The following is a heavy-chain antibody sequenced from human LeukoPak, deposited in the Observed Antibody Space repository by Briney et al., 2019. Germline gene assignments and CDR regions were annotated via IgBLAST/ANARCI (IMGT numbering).Heavy chain of an antibody. CDR1: GGTFSDYS. CDR3: ATERWEPPYYYFGMDV. D-gene: IGHD3/OR15-3a*01. J-gene: IGHJ6*02. Sequence: ASVKVSCKASGGTFSDYSISWARQAPGQGLEWMGGIILVSGTPNHAQKFQGRVTITADESTSTAYMELSSLRSEDTAVYYCATERWEPPYYYFGMDVWGQGTMVTVSS. CDR2: IILVSGTP. V-gene: IGHV1-69*13.